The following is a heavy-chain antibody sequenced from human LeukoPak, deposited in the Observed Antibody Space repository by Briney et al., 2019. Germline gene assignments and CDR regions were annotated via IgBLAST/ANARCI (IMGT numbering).Heavy chain of an antibody. CDR2: IDPDTGDT. D-gene: IGHD3-22*01. J-gene: IGHJ4*02. CDR3: ARAGHNSNSGGYDF. V-gene: IGHV1-2*02. CDR1: GYTFIDHY. Sequence: ASVKVSCKPSGYTFIDHYLHWVRQAPGQGLESLGWIDPDTGDTNYPQKFQGRVTLTRDTSSSTAYMELNRLRSDDTAVYYCARAGHNSNSGGYDFWGLGTLVTVSS.